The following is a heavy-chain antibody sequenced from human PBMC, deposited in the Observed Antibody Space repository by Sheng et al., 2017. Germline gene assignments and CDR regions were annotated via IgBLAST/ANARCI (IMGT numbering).Heavy chain of an antibody. J-gene: IGHJ4*02. V-gene: IGHV4-61*01. Sequence: QVQLQESGPGLVKPSENLSLTCTVSGGSVSSGSYYWSWIRQPQGRDWSGLGISIIVGSPITTPPSKSRATISVDTSKNQFSLKVRSLTAADTAVYFCARVSCNAGSCGHDYWGQGNPGHRLL. CDR2: SIIVGSP. D-gene: IGHD2-15*01. CDR1: GGSVSSGSYY. CDR3: ARVSCNAGSCGHDY.